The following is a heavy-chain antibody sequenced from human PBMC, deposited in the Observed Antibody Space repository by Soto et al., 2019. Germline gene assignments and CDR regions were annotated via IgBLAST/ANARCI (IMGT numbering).Heavy chain of an antibody. CDR1: GGSISSYY. Sequence: SETLSLTCTVSGGSISSYYWSWIRQPPGKGLEWIGYIYYRGSTNYNPSLKSRVTISVDTSKNQFSLKLSSVTAADTAVYYCARGIGAYSSPGFDYWGQGTLVTVSS. D-gene: IGHD6-13*01. CDR2: IYYRGST. V-gene: IGHV4-59*01. J-gene: IGHJ4*02. CDR3: ARGIGAYSSPGFDY.